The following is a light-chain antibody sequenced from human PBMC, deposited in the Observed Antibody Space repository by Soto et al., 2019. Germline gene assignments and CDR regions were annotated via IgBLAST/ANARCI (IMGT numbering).Light chain of an antibody. Sequence: DIQMTQSPSTLSASVGDRVTITCRASQSVSSWLAWYQQRPGKAPQLLIYKASSLQSGVPSRFSGSGSGTEFTLTISSLHPYDFATEYGQQYYSDSSMYTFGQGTRLEIK. J-gene: IGKJ2*01. CDR2: KAS. CDR3: QQYYSDSSMYT. CDR1: QSVSSW. V-gene: IGKV1-5*03.